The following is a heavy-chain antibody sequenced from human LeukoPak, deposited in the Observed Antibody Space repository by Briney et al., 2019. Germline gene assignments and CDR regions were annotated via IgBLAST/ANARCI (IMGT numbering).Heavy chain of an antibody. D-gene: IGHD3-22*01. V-gene: IGHV1-69*04. J-gene: IGHJ4*02. Sequence: GASVKVSGKASGGTFSSYAISWVRKAPGQGLGWMGRIIPILGIANYAQKFQGRVTTTADKSTSTAYMELSSLRSEDTAVYYCARETRDSSGYPDYWGQGTLVTVSS. CDR2: IIPILGIA. CDR1: GGTFSSYA. CDR3: ARETRDSSGYPDY.